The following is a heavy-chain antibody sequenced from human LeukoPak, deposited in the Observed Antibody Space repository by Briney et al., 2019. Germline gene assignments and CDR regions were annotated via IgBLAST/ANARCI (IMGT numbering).Heavy chain of an antibody. J-gene: IGHJ6*02. CDR1: GFTFSDSA. CDR3: TRGSIGDYYYGMDV. D-gene: IGHD3-10*01. CDR2: IRSKANSYAT. V-gene: IGHV3-73*01. Sequence: GGSLRLSCAASGFTFSDSAMHWVRQAPGKGLEWVGRIRSKANSYATAYTASVKGRFTLSRDDSKNTASLQMNSLTTEDTAVYYCTRGSIGDYYYGMDVWGQGTTVTVS.